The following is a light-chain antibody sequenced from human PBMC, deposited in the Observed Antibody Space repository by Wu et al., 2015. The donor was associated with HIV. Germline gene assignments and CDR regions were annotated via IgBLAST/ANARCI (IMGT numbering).Light chain of an antibody. Sequence: DIQMTQSPSTLSASVGDRVTITCRASQSISSWLAWYQQKPGKAPKLLIYKASSLESGVPSRFSGSRSGTEFTLTISSLQPDDFATYYCQKYNSIPLFTFGPGTKVDIK. CDR2: KAS. CDR1: QSISSW. CDR3: QKYNSIPLFT. J-gene: IGKJ3*01. V-gene: IGKV1-5*03.